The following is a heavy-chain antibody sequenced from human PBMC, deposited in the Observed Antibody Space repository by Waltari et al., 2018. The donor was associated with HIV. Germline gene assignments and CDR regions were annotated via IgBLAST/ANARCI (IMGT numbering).Heavy chain of an antibody. CDR2: ISSRSSAI. D-gene: IGHD6-19*01. Sequence: EVQLVESGGGLVQPGGSLRLSCAVSEFIFSTYNMNWVRQAPGRGLEWLSFISSRSSAIFYSNSVKGRFTISRDNAKNSLFLQMNSLRDEDTAVYYCAREPVGTAVANAFDIWGQGTMVTVSS. CDR1: EFIFSTYN. J-gene: IGHJ3*02. V-gene: IGHV3-48*02. CDR3: AREPVGTAVANAFDI.